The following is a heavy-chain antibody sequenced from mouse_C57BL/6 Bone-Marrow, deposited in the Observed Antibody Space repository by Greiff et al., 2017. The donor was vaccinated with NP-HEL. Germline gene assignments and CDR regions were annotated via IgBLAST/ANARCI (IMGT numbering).Heavy chain of an antibody. CDR3: AREDDGYYPAWFAY. CDR2: IDPNSGGT. CDR1: GYTFTSYW. Sequence: QVQLKESGAELVKPGASVKLSCKASGYTFTSYWMHWVKQRPGRGLEWIGRIDPNSGGTKYNEKFKSKATLTVDKPSSTAYMQLSSLTSEDSAVYYCAREDDGYYPAWFAYWGQGTLVTVSA. D-gene: IGHD2-3*01. J-gene: IGHJ3*01. V-gene: IGHV1-72*01.